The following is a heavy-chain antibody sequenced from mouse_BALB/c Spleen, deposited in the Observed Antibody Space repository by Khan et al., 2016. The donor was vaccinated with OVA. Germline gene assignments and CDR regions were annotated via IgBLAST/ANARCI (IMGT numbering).Heavy chain of an antibody. CDR2: IDPAIDNT. V-gene: IGHV14-3*02. Sequence: VQLQQSGAELVKPGASVKLSCTASGFNIKDTYMHWVKQRPQQGLEWIGRIDPAIDNTQYDPTFQGKATIIADTSTNTVYLQLSGLTSEDTAVYYCSRPYWFVYWGQGTLLTVPA. CDR3: SRPYWFVY. CDR1: GFNIKDTY. J-gene: IGHJ3*01.